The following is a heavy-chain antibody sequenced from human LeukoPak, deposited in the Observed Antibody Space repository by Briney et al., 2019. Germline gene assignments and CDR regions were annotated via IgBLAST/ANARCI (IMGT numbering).Heavy chain of an antibody. CDR3: ARHEDGYCSSTSCYGN. V-gene: IGHV4-59*08. J-gene: IGHJ4*02. CDR2: IYYSGST. CDR1: GGSISSYY. D-gene: IGHD2-2*03. Sequence: SATLSLTCTVSGGSISSYYWSWIRQPPGKGLEWIGYIYYSGSTKYNPSLKSRVTISVDTSKNQFSLKLSSVTAADTAVYYCARHEDGYCSSTSCYGNWGQGTLVTVSS.